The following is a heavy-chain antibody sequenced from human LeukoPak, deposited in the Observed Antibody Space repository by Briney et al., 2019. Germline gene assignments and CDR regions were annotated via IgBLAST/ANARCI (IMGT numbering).Heavy chain of an antibody. CDR3: AELGITMIGGV. CDR2: ISSSGSTI. CDR1: GFTVSNNY. D-gene: IGHD3-10*02. Sequence: GGSLRLSCAASGFTVSNNYMSWVRQAPGKGLEWVSYISSSGSTIYYADSVKGRFTISRDNAKNSLYLQMNSLRAEDTAVYYCAELGITMIGGVWGKGTTVTISS. J-gene: IGHJ6*04. V-gene: IGHV3-11*04.